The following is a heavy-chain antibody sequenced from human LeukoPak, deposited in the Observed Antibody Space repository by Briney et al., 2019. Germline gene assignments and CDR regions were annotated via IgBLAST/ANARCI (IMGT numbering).Heavy chain of an antibody. Sequence: SETLSLTCAVYGGSFNDYYWSWIRQPPGRGLEWIGEINHSGSTKYNPSLKSRVTISVDTSKNQFSLNLTSVTAADTAVYYCARFGSSTWYKGAFDIWGQGTMVTVAS. D-gene: IGHD6-13*01. CDR3: ARFGSSTWYKGAFDI. CDR1: GGSFNDYY. V-gene: IGHV4-34*01. CDR2: INHSGST. J-gene: IGHJ3*02.